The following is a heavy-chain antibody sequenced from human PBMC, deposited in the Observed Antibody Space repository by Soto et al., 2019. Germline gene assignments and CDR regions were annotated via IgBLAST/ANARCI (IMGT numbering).Heavy chain of an antibody. Sequence: SETLSLTCTVSVGSITSYYWSCIRQPPGKGLEWIGTIYYSGSTNYNPSLKSRVTISVDTSKNQFSLKVRSVTAADTAVYYCARAIYGSGVLDVWGQGTTVTVSS. D-gene: IGHD3-10*01. J-gene: IGHJ6*02. V-gene: IGHV4-59*12. CDR1: VGSITSYY. CDR2: IYYSGST. CDR3: ARAIYGSGVLDV.